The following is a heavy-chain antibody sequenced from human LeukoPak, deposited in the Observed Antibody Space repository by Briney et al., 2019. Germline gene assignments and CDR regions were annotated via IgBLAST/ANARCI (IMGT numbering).Heavy chain of an antibody. CDR2: INTNTGSP. CDR3: ARAETVWASDYDNNGYYDY. D-gene: IGHD3-22*01. V-gene: IGHV7-4-1*02. CDR1: GYPFTTYT. J-gene: IGHJ4*02. Sequence: ASVKVSYKASGYPFTTYTMNWVRQAPGQGLEWMGWINTNTGSPTYAQAFTGRFVFSLDTSVSTAFLQINSLRAEDTAVYFCARAETVWASDYDNNGYYDYWGQGTLVTVSS.